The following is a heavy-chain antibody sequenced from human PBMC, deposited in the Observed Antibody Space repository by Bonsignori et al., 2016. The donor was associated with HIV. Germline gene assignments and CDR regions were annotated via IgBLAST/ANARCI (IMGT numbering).Heavy chain of an antibody. V-gene: IGHV3-7*03. Sequence: VRQAPGKGLEWVANINLHGTEKYYADSVKGRFTISRDNAKNSLFLQMSSLRSEDTAIYYCATEDWGSGQSTLDYWGQGTLVTVSS. CDR2: INLHGTEK. J-gene: IGHJ4*02. D-gene: IGHD3-16*01. CDR3: ATEDWGSGQSTLDY.